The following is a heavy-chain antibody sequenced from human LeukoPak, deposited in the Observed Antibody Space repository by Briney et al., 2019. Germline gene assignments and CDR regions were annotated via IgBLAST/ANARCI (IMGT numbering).Heavy chain of an antibody. J-gene: IGHJ4*02. CDR2: IYYSGST. CDR1: GGSISSGGYY. CDR3: ARGVVVAATHFDY. D-gene: IGHD2-15*01. Sequence: SQTLSLTCTVSGGSISSGGYYWSWIRQHPGKGLEWIGYIYYSGSTNYNPSLKSRVTISVDTSKNQFSLKLSSVTAADTAVYYCARGVVVAATHFDYWGQGTLVTVSS. V-gene: IGHV4-31*03.